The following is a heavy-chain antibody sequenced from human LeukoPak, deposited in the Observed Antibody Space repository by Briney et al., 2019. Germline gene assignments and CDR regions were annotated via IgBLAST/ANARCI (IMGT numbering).Heavy chain of an antibody. Sequence: SETLSLTCTVSGGSIRSYYWSWIRQPPGKGLEWIGYIYNSGSTNYNPSLKSRVTMSVDTSKNQFSLKLSSVTAADTAVYYCAQNRRAFDIWGQGTMVTVSS. V-gene: IGHV4-59*01. J-gene: IGHJ3*02. CDR1: GGSIRSYY. CDR2: IYNSGST. CDR3: AQNRRAFDI.